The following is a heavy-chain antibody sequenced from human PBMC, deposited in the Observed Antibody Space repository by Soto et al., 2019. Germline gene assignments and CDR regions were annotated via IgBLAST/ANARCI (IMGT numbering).Heavy chain of an antibody. J-gene: IGHJ6*02. D-gene: IGHD3-10*01. CDR1: GFTYNSYD. V-gene: IGHV3-13*01. CDR3: TRATFGVGMDL. Sequence: PGGSLRLSCAAFGFTYNSYDMIWFRQVTGKGLEWIASMGGAGAREYSGSVKGRFNISRDNAKNSLYLQMDSLRVADTGVYYCTRATFGVGMDLWGHGTPVTVSS. CDR2: MGGAGAR.